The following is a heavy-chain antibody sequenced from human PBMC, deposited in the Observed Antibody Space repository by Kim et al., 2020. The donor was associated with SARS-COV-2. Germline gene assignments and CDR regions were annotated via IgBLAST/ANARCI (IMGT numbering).Heavy chain of an antibody. Sequence: NPALNSRVTISVDTSKNQFSLKLSSVTAADTAVYYCARAVVFITLIYFDYWGQGTLVIVSS. J-gene: IGHJ4*02. D-gene: IGHD3-22*01. V-gene: IGHV4-31*02. CDR3: ARAVVFITLIYFDY.